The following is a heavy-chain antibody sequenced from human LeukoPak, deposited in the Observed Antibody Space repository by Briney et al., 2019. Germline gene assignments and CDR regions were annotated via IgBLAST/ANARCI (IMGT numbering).Heavy chain of an antibody. CDR1: GGTFSSYA. Sequence: GASVKVSCKASGGTFSSYAISWVRQAPGQGLEWMGGIIPIFGTANYAQKFQGRVTITADESTSTAYMELSSLRSEDTAVYYCARGGNGMDIHIDSRGGWGQGTLVTVSS. CDR2: IIPIFGTA. D-gene: IGHD1-1*01. J-gene: IGHJ4*02. CDR3: ARGGNGMDIHIDSRGG. V-gene: IGHV1-69*13.